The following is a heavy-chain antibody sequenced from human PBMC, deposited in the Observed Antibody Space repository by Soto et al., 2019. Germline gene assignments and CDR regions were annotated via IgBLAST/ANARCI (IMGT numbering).Heavy chain of an antibody. D-gene: IGHD6-6*01. CDR2: ISGSGGST. V-gene: IGHV3-23*01. CDR3: AKAPASSIAARRPFDY. Sequence: VGSLRLSCAASGFIFSAYAMNWVRQAPGKGLEWVSAISGSGGSTYYADSVKGRFTISRDNSKNTLYLQMNSLRAEDTALYYCAKAPASSIAARRPFDYWGQGTLVTVSS. J-gene: IGHJ4*02. CDR1: GFIFSAYA.